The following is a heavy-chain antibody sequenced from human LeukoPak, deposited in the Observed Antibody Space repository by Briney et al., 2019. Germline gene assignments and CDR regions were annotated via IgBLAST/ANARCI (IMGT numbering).Heavy chain of an antibody. V-gene: IGHV3-33*06. D-gene: IGHD6-13*01. CDR3: AKGAWAADGPMGNNFAS. Sequence: GRSLRLSCAASGFTFSAYGMHWVRQAPGKGLEWVAVIWFDGSNKYYADSVKGRFTISRDNSKNTLTLQMNSLKTEDTSIYFCAKGAWAADGPMGNNFASWGQGTLVTVSS. CDR1: GFTFSAYG. J-gene: IGHJ4*02. CDR2: IWFDGSNK.